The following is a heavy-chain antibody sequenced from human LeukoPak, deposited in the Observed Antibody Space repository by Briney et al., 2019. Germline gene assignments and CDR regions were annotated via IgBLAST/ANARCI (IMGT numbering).Heavy chain of an antibody. D-gene: IGHD3-22*01. Sequence: GASVKVSCKASGYTFTSYYMHWVRQAPGQGLEWMGIINPSGGSTSYAQKFQGRVTMTRDTSTSTVYMELSSLRSEDTAVYYCAREGDLRHTTPITMIVVVITENWFDPWGQGTLVTVSS. CDR2: INPSGGST. CDR1: GYTFTSYY. V-gene: IGHV1-46*01. CDR3: AREGDLRHTTPITMIVVVITENWFDP. J-gene: IGHJ5*02.